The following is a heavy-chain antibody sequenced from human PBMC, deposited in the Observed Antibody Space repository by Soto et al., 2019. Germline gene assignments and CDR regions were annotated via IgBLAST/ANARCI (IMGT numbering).Heavy chain of an antibody. J-gene: IGHJ4*02. CDR2: INPDSGAT. CDR3: ARGDYGTGGYPFPYFDY. V-gene: IGHV1-2*02. D-gene: IGHD2-8*02. CDR1: GYSFTGYY. Sequence: HEHLVQSGAEVKRPGASLMVSCKASGYSFTGYYIHWVRQAPGQGLEWMGWINPDSGATNYAQNFQGMVTLTSDTSISTASIDLTSPTSDDTAVYYCARGDYGTGGYPFPYFDYWGQGTLAIVSS.